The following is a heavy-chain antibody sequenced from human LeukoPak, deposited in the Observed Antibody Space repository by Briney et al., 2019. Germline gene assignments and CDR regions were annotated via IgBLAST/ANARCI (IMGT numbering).Heavy chain of an antibody. CDR1: GGSISSYY. V-gene: IGHV4-59*01. D-gene: IGHD4-17*01. J-gene: IGHJ4*02. CDR2: IYYSGST. Sequence: PSETLSLTCTVSGGSISSYYWSWIRQPPGKGLEWIGYIYYSGSTNYNPSLKSRVTISVDTSKNQFSLKLSSVTAADTAVYYCARGDYGDYQGYWGQGTLVTVSS. CDR3: ARGDYGDYQGY.